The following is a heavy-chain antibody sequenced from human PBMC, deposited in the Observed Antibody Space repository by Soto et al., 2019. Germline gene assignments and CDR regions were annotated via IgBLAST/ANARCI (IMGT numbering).Heavy chain of an antibody. CDR1: GYTFTCYY. V-gene: IGHV1-2*04. D-gene: IGHD6-6*01. Sequence: ASVKLSCKASGYTFTCYYMHWVRQAPGQGREWMGWIKPNSGGTNYAQKFEGWVTMTRDTSISTAYMELSRLRSDDTAVYYCARGPYSSSSYYYYYGMDVWGQGTTVTVTS. CDR2: IKPNSGGT. J-gene: IGHJ6*02. CDR3: ARGPYSSSSYYYYYGMDV.